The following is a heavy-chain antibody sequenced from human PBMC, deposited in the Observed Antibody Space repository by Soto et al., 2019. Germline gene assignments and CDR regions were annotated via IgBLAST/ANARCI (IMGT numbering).Heavy chain of an antibody. D-gene: IGHD3-10*01. J-gene: IGHJ4*02. CDR2: ISGSGGTT. CDR1: GFTFSSNA. CDR3: AKGTWNEWFGELLQGGYYFDY. Sequence: EVQLLESGGGLVQPGGSLRLSCAASGFTFSSNAMSWVRQAPGKGLEWVSAISGSGGTTYYADSVKGRFTISRDNSKNTLHLQMNSLRAEDTAVYYCAKGTWNEWFGELLQGGYYFDYWGQGTLVTVSS. V-gene: IGHV3-23*01.